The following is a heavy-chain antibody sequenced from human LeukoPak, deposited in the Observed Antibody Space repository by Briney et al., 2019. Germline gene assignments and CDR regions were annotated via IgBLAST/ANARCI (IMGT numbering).Heavy chain of an antibody. CDR1: GYTFTGYY. D-gene: IGHD3-22*01. J-gene: IGHJ5*02. CDR2: INPNSGGT. V-gene: IGHV1-2*02. Sequence: ASVKLSCKASGYTFTGYYMHWVRQAPGQGLEWMGWINPNSGGTNYAQKFQGRVTMTRDTSISTAYMELSKLRSDDTAVYYCARDLLYYDIAGAWGQGTLVTVSS. CDR3: ARDLLYYDIAGA.